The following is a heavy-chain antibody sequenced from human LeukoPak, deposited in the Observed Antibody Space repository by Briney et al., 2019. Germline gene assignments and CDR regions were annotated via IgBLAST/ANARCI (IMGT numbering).Heavy chain of an antibody. Sequence: RGSLRHSRAPPGFSGSNNYLSWVCQALRKGVGWVSVLYVDGSTYYTDSVKSRFTISRDNSKNMIHLQMNSVRDDDTAVYYCARDVSSRYLDYWGQGTLVTVSS. CDR1: GFSGSNNY. CDR3: ARDVSSRYLDY. V-gene: IGHV3-66*01. J-gene: IGHJ4*02. D-gene: IGHD3-16*02. CDR2: LYVDGST.